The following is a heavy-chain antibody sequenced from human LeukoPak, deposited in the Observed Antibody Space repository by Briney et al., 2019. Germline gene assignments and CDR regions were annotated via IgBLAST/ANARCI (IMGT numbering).Heavy chain of an antibody. CDR1: GGSISSSGYY. D-gene: IGHD1-1*01. CDR3: ARRGTYWNALGC. CDR2: IYYSGST. Sequence: PSETLSLTCTVSGGSISSSGYYWGWIRQPPGKGLEWIASIYYSGSTYYNPSLKSRVTMSIDTSKNQFSLNLTPVTAADTAVYYCARRGTYWNALGCWGQGALVTVSS. V-gene: IGHV4-39*01. J-gene: IGHJ4*02.